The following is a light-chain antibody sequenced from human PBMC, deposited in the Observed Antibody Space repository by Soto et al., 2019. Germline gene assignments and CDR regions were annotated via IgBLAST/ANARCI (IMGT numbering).Light chain of an antibody. CDR1: QSVSSSS. CDR3: QQYGSSGT. J-gene: IGKJ5*01. V-gene: IGKV3-20*01. CDR2: ETS. Sequence: EIVLTQSPGTLSLSPGERATLSCRATQSVSSSSVAWYQQKPGQAPRLLMYETSTRATGIPDRFSGSGSGTDFTLTISRLEPEDFAVYYCQQYGSSGTFGQGTRLEIK.